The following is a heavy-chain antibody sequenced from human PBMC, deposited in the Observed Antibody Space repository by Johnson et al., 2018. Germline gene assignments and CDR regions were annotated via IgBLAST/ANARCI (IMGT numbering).Heavy chain of an antibody. CDR3: ANHLPGSNGNYYYYYMDV. J-gene: IGHJ6*03. CDR1: GFIFSNYA. D-gene: IGHD4-11*01. Sequence: VQLVQSGGGVVQPGRSLRLSCAASGFIFSNYAMSLVRPAPGKGLEGVAAIRGGGGCTYYADSEKGRFTLSRDSSNNTLYLHMNSLKAEDTAVYNVANHLPGSNGNYYYYYMDVWGKGTTVTVSS. V-gene: IGHV3-23*04. CDR2: IRGGGGCT.